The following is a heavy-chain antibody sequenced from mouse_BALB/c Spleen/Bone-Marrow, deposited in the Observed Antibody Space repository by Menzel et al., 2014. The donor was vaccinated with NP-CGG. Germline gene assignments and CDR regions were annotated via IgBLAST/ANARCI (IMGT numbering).Heavy chain of an antibody. D-gene: IGHD2-1*01. V-gene: IGHV7-3*02. CDR1: GFTFTDYY. J-gene: IGHJ3*01. CDR3: ARDTGNYVRFAY. CDR2: IRNKANGYTT. Sequence: EVKLVESGGGLVQPGGSLRLSCATSGFTFTDYYMSWVRQPPGKALEWLGFIRNKANGYTTEYSASVNGRFTISRDNSQSILYLQMNTLRAEDSATYYCARDTGNYVRFAYWGQGTLVAVSA.